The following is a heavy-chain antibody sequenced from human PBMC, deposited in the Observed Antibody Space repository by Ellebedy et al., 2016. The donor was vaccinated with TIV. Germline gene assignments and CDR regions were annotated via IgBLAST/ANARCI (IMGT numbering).Heavy chain of an antibody. CDR3: ARAWGDGNNFLGKFDL. D-gene: IGHD5-24*01. CDR2: ITDTGNAR. Sequence: PGGSLRLSCAPSGFTFSEYYMSWIRQAPGKGLEWVAYITDTGNARFYADSVKGRFTVSRDKAKNLVFLQMNSLRAEDTAVYYCARAWGDGNNFLGKFDLWGKGTLVTVSS. V-gene: IGHV3-11*01. J-gene: IGHJ5*02. CDR1: GFTFSEYY.